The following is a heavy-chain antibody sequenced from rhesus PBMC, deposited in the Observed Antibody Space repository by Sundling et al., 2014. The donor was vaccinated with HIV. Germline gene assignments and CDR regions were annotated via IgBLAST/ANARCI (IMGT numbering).Heavy chain of an antibody. D-gene: IGHD1-1-1*01. CDR2: IYGNSATT. V-gene: IGHV4-173*01. CDR3: ARDSWNYLPYGLDS. CDR1: GGSISSNY. J-gene: IGHJ6*01. Sequence: QLQLQESGPGLVKPSETLSVTCAVSGGSISSNYWSWIRRAPGKGLEWIGTIYGNSATTYYNSSLKNRVTISTDTSKNQFSLKLSSLTAADTAMYYCARDSWNYLPYGLDSWGQGVVVTVSS.